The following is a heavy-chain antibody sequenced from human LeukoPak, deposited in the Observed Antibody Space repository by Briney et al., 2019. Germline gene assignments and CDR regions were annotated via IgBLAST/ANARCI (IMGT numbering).Heavy chain of an antibody. CDR3: ARGITMVRY. CDR2: ISSSGSTT. V-gene: IGHV3-48*03. CDR1: GFTFSSYE. Sequence: GGSLRLSCAASGFTFSSYEMNWVRQAPGKGLEWVSYISSSGSTTYYADSVKGRFTISRDNAKNSLYLQMNSLRAEDTAVYYCARGITMVRYWGQGTQVTVSS. D-gene: IGHD3-10*01. J-gene: IGHJ4*02.